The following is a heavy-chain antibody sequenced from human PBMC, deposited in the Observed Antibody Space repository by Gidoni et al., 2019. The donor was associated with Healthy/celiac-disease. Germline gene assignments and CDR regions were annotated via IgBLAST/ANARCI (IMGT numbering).Heavy chain of an antibody. D-gene: IGHD3-22*01. Sequence: QVQLVEPGGGVVQPGWSLRLSCAAFGFTLGTYAMHWVRQAPGKGLEWVAVISYDGSNKYYADSVKGRFTISRDNSKNTLYLQMNSLRAEDTAVYYCARDMNYYDSSGSPIFWFDPWGQGTLVTVSS. V-gene: IGHV3-30*04. J-gene: IGHJ5*02. CDR3: ARDMNYYDSSGSPIFWFDP. CDR1: GFTLGTYA. CDR2: ISYDGSNK.